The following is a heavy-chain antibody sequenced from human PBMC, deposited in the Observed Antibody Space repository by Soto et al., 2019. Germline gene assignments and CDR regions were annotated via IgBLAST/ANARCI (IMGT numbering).Heavy chain of an antibody. D-gene: IGHD2-8*01. J-gene: IGHJ4*02. CDR1: GFTFSSYS. CDR3: ARDPSVPMVRRWRVFDY. CDR2: ISSSSSYI. Sequence: PGGSLRLSCAASGFTFSSYSMNWVRQAPGKGLEWVSSISSSSSYIYYADSVKGRFTISRDNAKNSLYLQMNSLRSEDTAVYYCARDPSVPMVRRWRVFDYWGQGTLVTVSS. V-gene: IGHV3-21*04.